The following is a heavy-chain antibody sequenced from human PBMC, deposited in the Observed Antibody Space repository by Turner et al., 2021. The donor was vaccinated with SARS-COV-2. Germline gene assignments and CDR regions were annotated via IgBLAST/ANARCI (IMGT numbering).Heavy chain of an antibody. J-gene: IGHJ5*02. D-gene: IGHD6-19*01. V-gene: IGHV4-59*01. CDR1: GGSISSYY. CDR3: ARRTGEWLVPGWFDP. CDR2: IYYSGST. Sequence: QVQLQESGPGLVKPSETLSLTCPVSGGSISSYYWSWIRQPPGKGLAWIGYIYYSGSTNYNYSLKSRVTISVDTSKNQFSLKLSSVTAADTAVYYCARRTGEWLVPGWFDPWGQGTLVTVSS.